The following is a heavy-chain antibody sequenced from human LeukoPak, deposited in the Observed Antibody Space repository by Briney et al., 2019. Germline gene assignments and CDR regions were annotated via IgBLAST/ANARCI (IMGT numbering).Heavy chain of an antibody. Sequence: SVKVSCKASGGTFSSYAISWVRQAPGQGLEWMGGIIPIFGTANYAQKLQGRVTMTTDTSTSTAYMELRSLRSDDTAVYYCARAGRLDYYDSSGYHYNWFDPWGQGTLVTVSS. D-gene: IGHD3-22*01. CDR1: GGTFSSYA. V-gene: IGHV1-69*05. J-gene: IGHJ5*02. CDR3: ARAGRLDYYDSSGYHYNWFDP. CDR2: IIPIFGTA.